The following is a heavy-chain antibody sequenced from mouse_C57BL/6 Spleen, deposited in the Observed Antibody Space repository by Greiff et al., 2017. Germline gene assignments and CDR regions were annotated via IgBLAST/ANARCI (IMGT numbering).Heavy chain of an antibody. CDR3: ARDYDYDGDWYFDV. J-gene: IGHJ1*03. Sequence: QVQLQQPGAELVKPGASVKLSCKASGYTFTSYWMHWVKQRPGRGLEWIGRIHPNSGGTKYNEKFKSKATLPVDKPSSTAYMQLSSLTSEDSAVYYCARDYDYDGDWYFDVWGTGTTVTVSS. D-gene: IGHD2-4*01. CDR2: IHPNSGGT. V-gene: IGHV1-72*01. CDR1: GYTFTSYW.